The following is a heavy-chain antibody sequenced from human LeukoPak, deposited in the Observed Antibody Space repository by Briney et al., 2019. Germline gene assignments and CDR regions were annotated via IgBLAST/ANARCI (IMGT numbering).Heavy chain of an antibody. CDR1: GFTFSDYG. Sequence: GGSLRLSCAASGFTFSDYGMHWVRQAPGKGLVWVSRINTDGSTISYADSVKGRFTISRDNAKNTVYLQMNSLGAEDTALYFCARVNTGNWHFDLWGRGTLVTVSS. CDR3: ARVNTGNWHFDL. D-gene: IGHD3-10*01. J-gene: IGHJ2*01. V-gene: IGHV3-74*01. CDR2: INTDGSTI.